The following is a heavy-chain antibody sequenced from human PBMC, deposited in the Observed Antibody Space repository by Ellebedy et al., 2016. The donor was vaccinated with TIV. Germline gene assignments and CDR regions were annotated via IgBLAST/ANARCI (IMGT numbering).Heavy chain of an antibody. J-gene: IGHJ4*02. V-gene: IGHV3-30-3*01. CDR2: ISNDGYNE. D-gene: IGHD4/OR15-4a*01. CDR1: EFIFSSYA. Sequence: GESLKISXAASEFIFSSYAMQWVRQAPGKGLEWVAAISNDGYNEYYADSVRGRFTISRDNSKNTLYLQMNSLRAEDTALYYCARGSPGSVTMVTLFDSWGQGTLVTVSS. CDR3: ARGSPGSVTMVTLFDS.